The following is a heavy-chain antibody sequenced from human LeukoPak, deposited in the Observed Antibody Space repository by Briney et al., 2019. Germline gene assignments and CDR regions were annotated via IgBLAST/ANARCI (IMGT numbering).Heavy chain of an antibody. CDR1: GYTFTSYY. D-gene: IGHD3-22*01. CDR2: INPTGGST. V-gene: IGHV1-46*01. Sequence: ASVKVSCKASGYTFTSYYTHWVRQAPGQGLEWMGIINPTGGSTSYAQKFQGRVTMTRDTSTSTVYMELSSLRSEDTALYYCARDIPGSSGHFNDAFDIWGQGTMVTVSS. J-gene: IGHJ3*02. CDR3: ARDIPGSSGHFNDAFDI.